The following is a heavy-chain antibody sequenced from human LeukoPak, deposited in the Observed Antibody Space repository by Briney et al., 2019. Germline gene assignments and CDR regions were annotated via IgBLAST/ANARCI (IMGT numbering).Heavy chain of an antibody. Sequence: GGTLRLSCAASGFTFSSSDMSWVRQAPGKGLEWVSAISTSGGSTYYVDSVKGRFTISRDNSKNTLYLQMNSLRAEDTAVYYCAKDRVGATRGFFDYWGQGTLVTVSS. CDR1: GFTFSSSD. D-gene: IGHD1-26*01. CDR2: ISTSGGST. J-gene: IGHJ4*02. CDR3: AKDRVGATRGFFDY. V-gene: IGHV3-23*01.